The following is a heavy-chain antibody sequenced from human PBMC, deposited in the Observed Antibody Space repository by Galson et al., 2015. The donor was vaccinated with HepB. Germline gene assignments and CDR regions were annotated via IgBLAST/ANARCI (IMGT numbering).Heavy chain of an antibody. CDR3: ERDRSRSGYPDYLAS. Sequence: SLRLSCAASGFTGSSNYMSWVRQAPGKGLEWVSVIYSGGSTYYADSVKGRFTISRDNSKNTLYLQMDSLRAEATAVYYCERDRSRSGYPDYLASRAQGTLVPVP. V-gene: IGHV3-53*01. J-gene: IGHJ4*02. D-gene: IGHD5-18*01. CDR1: GFTGSSNY. CDR2: IYSGGST.